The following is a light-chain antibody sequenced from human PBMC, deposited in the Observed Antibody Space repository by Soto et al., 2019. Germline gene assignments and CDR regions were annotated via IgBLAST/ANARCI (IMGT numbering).Light chain of an antibody. J-gene: IGLJ2*01. CDR3: VLYLGSGTVV. Sequence: QAVVTQEPSFSVSPGGTVILTCGLTSGSVSTSYYPSWYQQSPGLAPRTLIYNTTTRSSGVPDRFSGSILGNKAALTIPGAQSGDESDYLSVLYLGSGTVVLGGG. CDR2: NTT. CDR1: SGSVSTSYY. V-gene: IGLV8-61*01.